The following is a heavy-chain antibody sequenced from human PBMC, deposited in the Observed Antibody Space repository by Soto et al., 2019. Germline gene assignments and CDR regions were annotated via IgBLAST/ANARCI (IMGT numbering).Heavy chain of an antibody. V-gene: IGHV3-23*01. CDR3: AKDMARYCSGGDCYLGSDY. Sequence: EVQLLESGGGLVQPGGSLRLSCAASGFTFSSYAMSWVRQAPGKGLEWVSAITAGGGSTYYADSVKGRFTISRDNSKNTLFLQTNSLRAEDTAVYYCAKDMARYCSGGDCYLGSDYWGQGTLVTVSS. CDR1: GFTFSSYA. D-gene: IGHD2-15*01. CDR2: ITAGGGST. J-gene: IGHJ4*02.